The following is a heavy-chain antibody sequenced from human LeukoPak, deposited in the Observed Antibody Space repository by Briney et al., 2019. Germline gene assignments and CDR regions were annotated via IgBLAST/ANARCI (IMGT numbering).Heavy chain of an antibody. J-gene: IGHJ5*02. CDR3: ARRSLYYWFDP. CDR1: GYSFTSYW. CDR2: IYPGDSDT. Sequence: GESLQRFSKGSGYSFTSYWIGWVRQMPGKGLEWMGIIYPGDSDTRYSPSFQGQVTISADKSISTAYLQWSSLKASDTAMYYCARRSLYYWFDPWGQGTLVTVSS. D-gene: IGHD2-8*01. V-gene: IGHV5-51*01.